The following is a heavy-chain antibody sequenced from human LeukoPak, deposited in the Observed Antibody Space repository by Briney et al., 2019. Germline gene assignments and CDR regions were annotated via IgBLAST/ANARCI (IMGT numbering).Heavy chain of an antibody. V-gene: IGHV4-4*07. D-gene: IGHD3-16*01. CDR1: GDSISNYF. Sequence: SETLSLTCTVSGDSISNYFWTWIRQPAGKGLEWIGRIYSSGTTNYNTSLKSRVTMSVDTSKKQFSLKLSSVTAADTAVYYCARNVRGGSTYLDYWGQGTLVTVSS. J-gene: IGHJ4*02. CDR2: IYSSGTT. CDR3: ARNVRGGSTYLDY.